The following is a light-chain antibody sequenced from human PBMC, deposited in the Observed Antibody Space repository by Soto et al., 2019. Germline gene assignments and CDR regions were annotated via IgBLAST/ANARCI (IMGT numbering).Light chain of an antibody. J-gene: IGKJ1*01. V-gene: IGKV3-20*01. Sequence: EIVLTQSACTLSLSPVERASLSCSASQSVGSSSLAWYQQKPGRAPRLLMYGASTRATGIPDRFSGSGSGTDFTLTISSLEPEDFAVYSCQHYGQPFGQGTKVDIK. CDR2: GAS. CDR1: QSVGSSS. CDR3: QHYGQP.